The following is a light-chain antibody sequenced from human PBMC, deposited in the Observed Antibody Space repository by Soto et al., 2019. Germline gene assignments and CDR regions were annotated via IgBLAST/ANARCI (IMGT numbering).Light chain of an antibody. V-gene: IGKV1-33*01. CDR1: QDISNF. CDR3: QQYDNFPRT. CDR2: DAS. J-gene: IGKJ1*01. Sequence: DIQMTQSPSSLSASVGDRVTITCQASQDISNFLNWYQQKPGQAPKVLIFDASNLKTGVPSRFSGTGSGTHFSFTISSLQPEDIATYYCQQYDNFPRTFSQGTTVEIK.